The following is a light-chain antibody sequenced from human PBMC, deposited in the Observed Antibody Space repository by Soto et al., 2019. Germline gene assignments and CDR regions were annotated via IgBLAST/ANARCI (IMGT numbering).Light chain of an antibody. CDR3: QNYNRAPIT. J-gene: IGKJ5*01. CDR1: QGISIY. CDR2: GAS. Sequence: DIQMTQSPSSLSASVGDRVTITCRASQGISIYLAWYQQTPGKVPKHLIYGASKLQSGVPSRFSGGGSGTNFTLTISSLQPEDVGTYYCQNYNRAPITFGQGTRLEI. V-gene: IGKV1-27*01.